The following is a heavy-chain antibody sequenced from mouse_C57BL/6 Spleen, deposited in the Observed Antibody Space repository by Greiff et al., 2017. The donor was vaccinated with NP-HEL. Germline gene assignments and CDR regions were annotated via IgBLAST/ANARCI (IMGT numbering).Heavy chain of an antibody. J-gene: IGHJ2*01. V-gene: IGHV5-9-1*02. CDR1: GFTFSSYA. CDR2: ISSGGDYI. D-gene: IGHD1-1*01. Sequence: EVMLVESGEGLVKPGGSLKLSCAASGFTFSSYAMSWVRQTPEKRLEWVAYISSGGDYIYYADTVKGRFTISRDNARNTLYLQMSSLKSEDTAMYYCTRVITTVVFDYWGQGTTLTVSS. CDR3: TRVITTVVFDY.